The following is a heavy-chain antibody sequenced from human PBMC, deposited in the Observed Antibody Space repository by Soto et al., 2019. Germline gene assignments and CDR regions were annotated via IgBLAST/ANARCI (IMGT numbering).Heavy chain of an antibody. Sequence: SETLSLTCTVSGGSISSYYWSWIRQPPGKGLEWIGYIYYSGSTNYNPSLESRVTISVDTSRNQFSPKLSSVTAADTAIYYCARRCGSGSCFKNWGQGTLVTVSS. CDR2: IYYSGST. CDR3: ARRCGSGSCFKN. D-gene: IGHD2-15*01. J-gene: IGHJ4*02. V-gene: IGHV4-59*08. CDR1: GGSISSYY.